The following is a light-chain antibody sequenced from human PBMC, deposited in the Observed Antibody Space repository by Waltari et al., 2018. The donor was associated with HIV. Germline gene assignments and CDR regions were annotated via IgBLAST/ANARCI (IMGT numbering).Light chain of an antibody. J-gene: IGKJ2*01. CDR1: QVISNA. CDR2: GAS. CDR3: QQFYSAPGYT. V-gene: IGKV1-NL1*01. Sequence: DIQMTQSPSSLSASIGDRVTITCRASQVISNALAWYQKKPGMPPKLLLFGASRLESGVPSRFSGSGSGADYTLTISSLQPEDFATYYCQQFYSAPGYTFGQGTKLEI.